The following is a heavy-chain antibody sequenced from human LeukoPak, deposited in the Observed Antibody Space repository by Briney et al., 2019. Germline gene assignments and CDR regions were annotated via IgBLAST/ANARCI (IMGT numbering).Heavy chain of an antibody. J-gene: IGHJ6*02. Sequence: SETLSLTCAVSGGSIGSYYWTWIRQPPGKGLEWIGYIQNSALYRATIKSSPSLQSRVSLSIDTSKKQVSLTVNSVTAADTAAYYCARLSSTLYYSMDVWGPGTAVTVSS. CDR1: GGSIGSYY. D-gene: IGHD6-6*01. V-gene: IGHV4-4*08. CDR3: ARLSSTLYYSMDV. CDR2: IQNSALYRATI.